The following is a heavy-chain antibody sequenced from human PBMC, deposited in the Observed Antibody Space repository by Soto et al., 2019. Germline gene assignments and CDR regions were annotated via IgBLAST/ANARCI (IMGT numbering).Heavy chain of an antibody. CDR1: GGSMRGYY. Sequence: QVRLQESGPGLVRPSETLSLNCTVSGGSMRGYYWSWIRQSAVKGLEWIGRIYVTGNTHNNPSLSSRVTMSLDTSKQQFSLNLSSVTAADTAMYFCVRGGSSGWLYFDSWGQGILVTVSS. CDR2: IYVTGNT. V-gene: IGHV4-4*07. CDR3: VRGGSSGWLYFDS. D-gene: IGHD6-19*01. J-gene: IGHJ4*02.